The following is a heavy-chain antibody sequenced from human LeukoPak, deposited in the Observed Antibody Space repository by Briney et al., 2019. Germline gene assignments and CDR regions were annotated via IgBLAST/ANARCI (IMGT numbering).Heavy chain of an antibody. J-gene: IGHJ3*02. CDR2: INPNSGGT. CDR3: ARGNTMIGDDAFDI. CDR1: GYTFVGYH. Sequence: GASVKVSCKASGYTFVGYHMHWVRQAPGQGLEWMGWINPNSGGTNYAQKFQGRVTMTRDTSISTAYMELSRLRSDDTAVYYCARGNTMIGDDAFDIWGQGTMVTVSS. D-gene: IGHD3-22*01. V-gene: IGHV1-2*02.